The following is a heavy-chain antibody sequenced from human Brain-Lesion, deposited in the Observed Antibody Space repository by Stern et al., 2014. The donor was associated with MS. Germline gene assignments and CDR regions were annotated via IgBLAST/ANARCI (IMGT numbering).Heavy chain of an antibody. CDR2: MNPYSGNT. D-gene: IGHD2-2*01. V-gene: IGHV1-8*01. Sequence: QPVQSGAEVKKPGASVKVSCKASGYTFSSYDITWVRQASGHGLEWMGWMNPYSGNTGYAQKFKGRVSMTSDPSISTVYMELTSLTSDDTAVYFCARAVRNQLLSEYWGQGTLVTVSS. J-gene: IGHJ4*02. CDR1: GYTFSSYD. CDR3: ARAVRNQLLSEY.